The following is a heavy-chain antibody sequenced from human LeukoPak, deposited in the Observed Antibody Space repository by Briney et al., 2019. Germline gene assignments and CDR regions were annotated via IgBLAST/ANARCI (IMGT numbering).Heavy chain of an antibody. J-gene: IGHJ4*02. V-gene: IGHV3-48*01. Sequence: PGGSLRLSCAASGFTVSRNYMSWVRQAPGKGLEWISYISSSGTTIHYADSVRGRFSISRDNAKNSLYLQMNSLRAEDTAVYYCVSPYDPRAYWGQGTLVTVSS. D-gene: IGHD3-22*01. CDR1: GFTVSRNY. CDR3: VSPYDPRAY. CDR2: ISSSGTTI.